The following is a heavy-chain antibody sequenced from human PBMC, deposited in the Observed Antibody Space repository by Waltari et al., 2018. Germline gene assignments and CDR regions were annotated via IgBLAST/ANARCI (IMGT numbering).Heavy chain of an antibody. CDR2: IKQDGSEK. D-gene: IGHD6-19*01. CDR3: ARNLPRYSSGWYHY. V-gene: IGHV3-7*01. Sequence: EVQLVESGGGLVQPGGSLRLSCAASGFTFSSYWMSWVRQAPGEGLEWVANIKQDGSEKYYVDSVKGRFTISRDNAKNSLYLQMNSLRAEDTAVYYCARNLPRYSSGWYHYWGQGTLVTVSS. CDR1: GFTFSSYW. J-gene: IGHJ4*02.